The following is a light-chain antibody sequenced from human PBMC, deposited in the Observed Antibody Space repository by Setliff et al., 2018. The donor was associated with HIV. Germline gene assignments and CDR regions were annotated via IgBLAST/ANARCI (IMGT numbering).Light chain of an antibody. CDR3: AAWHDSLTGYV. V-gene: IGLV1-44*01. CDR2: NPN. J-gene: IGLJ1*01. CDR1: SSNIRTNT. Sequence: QSVLTQPPSASGTPGQRVTISCSGSSSNIRTNTVHWYQHLPGTAPKLLIYNPNERPSGVPDRFSGSKSGTSASLAISGLQSEDAADYYCAAWHDSLTGYVFGTGTKVTVL.